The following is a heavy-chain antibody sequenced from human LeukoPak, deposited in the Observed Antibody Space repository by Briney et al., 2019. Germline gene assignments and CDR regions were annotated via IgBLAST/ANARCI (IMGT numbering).Heavy chain of an antibody. J-gene: IGHJ4*02. CDR1: GFTFSSYA. D-gene: IGHD5-12*01. CDR2: ISGSGGST. V-gene: IGHV3-23*01. CDR3: AKNVAGYPRSYYFDY. Sequence: GGSLRLSCAASGFTFSSYAMSWVRQAPGKGLERVSAISGSGGSTYYADSVKGRFTISRDNSKNTLYLQMNSLRAEDTAVYYCAKNVAGYPRSYYFDYWGQGTLVTVSS.